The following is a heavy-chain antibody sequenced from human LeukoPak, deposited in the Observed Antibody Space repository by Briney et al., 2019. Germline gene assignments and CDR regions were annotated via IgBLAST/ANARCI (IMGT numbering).Heavy chain of an antibody. V-gene: IGHV4-4*07. Sequence: SETLSLTCTVSGGSISSYYWSWIRQPAGKGLEWIGRIYTSGSTNYNPSLKSRVTMSVDTSKNQFSLKLSSVTAADTAVYYCAREDVIVVVPAAPSYFDYWGQGTLVTVSS. CDR3: AREDVIVVVPAAPSYFDY. J-gene: IGHJ4*02. CDR2: IYTSGST. D-gene: IGHD2-2*01. CDR1: GGSISSYY.